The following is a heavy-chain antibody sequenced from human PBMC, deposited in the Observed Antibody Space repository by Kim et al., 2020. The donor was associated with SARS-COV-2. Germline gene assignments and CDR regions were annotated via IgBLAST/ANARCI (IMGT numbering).Heavy chain of an antibody. V-gene: IGHV4-39*01. Sequence: SETLSLTCTVSGGSISSSSYYWGWIRQPPGKGLEWIGSIYYSGSTYYNPSLKSRVTISVDTSKNQFSLKLSSVTAADTAVYYCARQTEYYDFWSGYLGVFGHYYFDYWGQGTLVTVSS. CDR1: GGSISSSSYY. CDR3: ARQTEYYDFWSGYLGVFGHYYFDY. D-gene: IGHD3-3*01. J-gene: IGHJ4*02. CDR2: IYYSGST.